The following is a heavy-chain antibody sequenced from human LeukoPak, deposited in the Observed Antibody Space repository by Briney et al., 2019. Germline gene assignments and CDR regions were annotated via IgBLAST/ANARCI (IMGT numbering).Heavy chain of an antibody. Sequence: PGGSLRLSCAASGFTFSSYWMSRVRQAPGKGLEWVSVIYSGGSTYYADSVKGRFTISRDNSKNTLYLQMNSLRAEDTAVYYCAREGRWLQSRAFDIWGQGTMVTVSS. V-gene: IGHV3-53*01. CDR2: IYSGGST. CDR3: AREGRWLQSRAFDI. J-gene: IGHJ3*02. D-gene: IGHD5-24*01. CDR1: GFTFSSYW.